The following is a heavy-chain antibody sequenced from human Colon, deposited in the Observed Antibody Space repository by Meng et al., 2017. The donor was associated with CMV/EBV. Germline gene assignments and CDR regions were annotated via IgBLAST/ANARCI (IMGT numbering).Heavy chain of an antibody. Sequence: GESLKISCAASGFIFRRYWMTWVRQAPGKGLEWVSLIYSGGGDTYYADSVKGRFTISRDNAKNMLYLQMNSLRAEDTAVYYCATSRGPGGYFYGMDAWGQGTTVTVSS. V-gene: IGHV3-23*03. J-gene: IGHJ6*02. D-gene: IGHD1/OR15-1a*01. CDR3: ATSRGPGGYFYGMDA. CDR1: GFIFRRYW. CDR2: IYSGGGDT.